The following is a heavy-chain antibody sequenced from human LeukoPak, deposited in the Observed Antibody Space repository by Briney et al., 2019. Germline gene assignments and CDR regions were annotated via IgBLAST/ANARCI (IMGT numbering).Heavy chain of an antibody. CDR1: GGCLCGFY. CDR3: ARGPVVGDLTHARYFQH. J-gene: IGHJ1*01. V-gene: IGHV4-34*01. CDR2: INHSGST. D-gene: IGHD2-2*01. Sequence: KASETLPLNCAVYGGCLCGFYWSWIPQPPGKGLEGIGEINHSGSTNYNPSLKSRVTISVDTSKNQFSLKLSSVTAADTAVYYCARGPVVGDLTHARYFQHWGQGTLVTVSS.